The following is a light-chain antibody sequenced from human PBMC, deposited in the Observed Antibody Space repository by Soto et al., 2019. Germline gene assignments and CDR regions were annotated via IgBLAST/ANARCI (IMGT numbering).Light chain of an antibody. Sequence: VIKQSPSTVSVSPGERATLSCRASQSVSSNLAWYQQKPGQAPRLLIYGASTRATGIPARFSGSGSGTEFTLTISSLQSEDFAVYYCQQRSNWPPTWTFGQGTKVDIK. CDR2: GAS. CDR3: QQRSNWPPTWT. V-gene: IGKV3-15*01. J-gene: IGKJ1*01. CDR1: QSVSSN.